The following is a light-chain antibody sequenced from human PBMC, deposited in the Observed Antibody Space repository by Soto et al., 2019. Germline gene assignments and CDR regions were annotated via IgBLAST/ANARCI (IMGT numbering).Light chain of an antibody. CDR2: EVN. J-gene: IGLJ1*01. V-gene: IGLV2-14*01. Sequence: QSALTQPASVSGSPGQSITISCTGTSSDIGGYNYVSWYQHYPGKAPKLMIYEVNNRPSGISDRFSASKSGNTAFLTISGLQTEDEADYYCSSFANSIPLYVFGTGTKVTVL. CDR3: SSFANSIPLYV. CDR1: SSDIGGYNY.